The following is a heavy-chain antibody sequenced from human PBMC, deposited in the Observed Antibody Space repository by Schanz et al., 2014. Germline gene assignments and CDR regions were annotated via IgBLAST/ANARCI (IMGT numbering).Heavy chain of an antibody. V-gene: IGHV4-4*02. CDR3: ATDSYDCWSGKDYYSFHMDV. J-gene: IGHJ6*03. D-gene: IGHD3-3*01. Sequence: QVQLQESGPGLLKPSGTLSLTCAVSGASISSNNWWTWVRQSPGKGLDWIGEIVHTGSAKYNPSLKSRAMVAVDKPNNQISLKLNSVTAADTAGYYCATDSYDCWSGKDYYSFHMDVWGRGTTVTVS. CDR2: IVHTGSA. CDR1: GASISSNNW.